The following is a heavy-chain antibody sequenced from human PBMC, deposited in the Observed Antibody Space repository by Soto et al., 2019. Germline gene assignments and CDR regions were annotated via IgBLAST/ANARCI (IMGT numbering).Heavy chain of an antibody. CDR3: ARRVTGDYGNWSDP. CDR1: DGSVSNYY. V-gene: IGHV4-59*08. D-gene: IGHD2-21*02. Sequence: QVQLQESGPGLVEPSETLSLICTVSDGSVSNYYWNWIRQSPGKGLEWIGNIYYNGNTIYNPSFKSRVTISIDMSKNQFSLKLSSVTAADTAVYYCARRVTGDYGNWSDPWGQGPLVTVSS. J-gene: IGHJ5*02. CDR2: IYYNGNT.